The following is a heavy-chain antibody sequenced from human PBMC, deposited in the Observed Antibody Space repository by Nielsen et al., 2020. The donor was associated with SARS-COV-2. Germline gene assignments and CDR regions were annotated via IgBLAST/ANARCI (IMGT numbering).Heavy chain of an antibody. Sequence: GESLKISCAASGFTFSSYAMTWVRQAPGKGLEWVSAISTSGGGTYYAGSVKGRLTISRDNSKNTLYLQMNSLRAEDTAVYYCARGGGGMDVWGQGTTVTVSS. CDR3: ARGGGGMDV. V-gene: IGHV3-23*01. J-gene: IGHJ6*02. CDR2: ISTSGGGT. D-gene: IGHD3-16*01. CDR1: GFTFSSYA.